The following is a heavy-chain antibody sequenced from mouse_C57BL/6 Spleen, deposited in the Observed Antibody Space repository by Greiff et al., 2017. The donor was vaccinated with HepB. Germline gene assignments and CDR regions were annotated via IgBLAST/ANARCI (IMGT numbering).Heavy chain of an antibody. Sequence: VQLQQSGAELVRPGASVKLSCTASGFNIKDDYMHWVKQRPEQGLEWIGWIDPENGDTEYASKFQGKATITADTSSNTAYLQLSSLTSEDTAVYYCITTVNYFDYWGQGTTLTVSS. V-gene: IGHV14-4*01. D-gene: IGHD2-5*01. J-gene: IGHJ2*01. CDR2: IDPENGDT. CDR1: GFNIKDDY. CDR3: ITTVNYFDY.